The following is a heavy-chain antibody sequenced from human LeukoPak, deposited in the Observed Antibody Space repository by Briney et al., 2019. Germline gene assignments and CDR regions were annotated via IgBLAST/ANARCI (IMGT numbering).Heavy chain of an antibody. V-gene: IGHV3-30-3*01. Sequence: LGGSLRLSCAASGFTFSSYAMHWVRQAPGKGLEWVAVISYDGSNKYYADSVKGRFTISRDNSKNTLYLQMNSLRAEDTAVYYCARSSIVVVVAAQDYWGQGTLVTVSS. CDR2: ISYDGSNK. CDR3: ARSSIVVVVAAQDY. J-gene: IGHJ4*02. D-gene: IGHD2-15*01. CDR1: GFTFSSYA.